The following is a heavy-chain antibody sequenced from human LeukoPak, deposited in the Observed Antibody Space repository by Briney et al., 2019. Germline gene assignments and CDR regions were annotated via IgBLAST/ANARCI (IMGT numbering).Heavy chain of an antibody. J-gene: IGHJ4*02. CDR2: INPNSGGT. CDR1: GYTLTDYY. CDR3: ARVGYYESSGYYEY. D-gene: IGHD3-22*01. Sequence: ASVKVSCKASGYTLTDYYMHWVRQAPGQGLEWMGRINPNSGGTNYAQKFQGRVTMTRDTSISTVYMELSRLRSDDTAVYYRARVGYYESSGYYEYWGQGTLVTVSS. V-gene: IGHV1-2*06.